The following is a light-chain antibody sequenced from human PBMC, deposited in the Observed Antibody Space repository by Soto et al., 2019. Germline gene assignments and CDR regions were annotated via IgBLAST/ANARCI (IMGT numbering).Light chain of an antibody. Sequence: IQLTQSPSSLSASVGDSVTITCRASQGISSYLAWYQQEPGKAPKLLIYAASTLQSGVPSRFSGGGSGTDFTLTISSLQPEDFATYYCQQLNSYPRTFGGGTKVDIK. CDR1: QGISSY. J-gene: IGKJ4*01. V-gene: IGKV1-9*01. CDR2: AAS. CDR3: QQLNSYPRT.